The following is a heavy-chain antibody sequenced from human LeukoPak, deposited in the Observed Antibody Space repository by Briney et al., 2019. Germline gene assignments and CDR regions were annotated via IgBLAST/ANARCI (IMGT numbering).Heavy chain of an antibody. J-gene: IGHJ4*02. CDR2: IDANNGRT. V-gene: IGHV1-3*01. CDR3: ARGRWTATATTYYLDS. Sequence: GASVKVSCKASGYTFSNNAIQWVRQRPGKRLEWMGWIDANNGRTKYSQNFQGRLTITRDSSASTAYMELTSLRSEDTALYFCARGRWTATATTYYLDSWGQGTLVTVSS. CDR1: GYTFSNNA. D-gene: IGHD2-21*02.